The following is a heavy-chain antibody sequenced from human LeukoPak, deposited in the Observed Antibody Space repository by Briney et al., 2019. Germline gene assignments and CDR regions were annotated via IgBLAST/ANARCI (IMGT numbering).Heavy chain of an antibody. V-gene: IGHV4-59*01. D-gene: IGHD6-13*01. CDR3: ARERDSSSWSSPSFDY. CDR2: IYYSGST. CDR1: GGSISSYY. J-gene: IGHJ4*02. Sequence: PSETLSLTCTVSGGSISSYYWSWIRQPPEKGLEWIGYIYYSGSTNYNPSLKSRVTISVDTSKNQFSLKLSSVTAADTAVYYCARERDSSSWSSPSFDYWGQGTLVTVSS.